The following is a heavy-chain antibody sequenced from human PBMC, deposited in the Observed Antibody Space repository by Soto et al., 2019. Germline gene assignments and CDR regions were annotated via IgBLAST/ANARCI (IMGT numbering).Heavy chain of an antibody. CDR2: ISSSGSTI. D-gene: IGHD4-4*01. CDR3: ARHPTFDVYFDY. V-gene: IGHV3-48*04. Sequence: GGSLRLSCAASGFTFSSYSMNWVRQAPGKGLEWVSYISSSGSTIYYADSVKGRFTISRDNAKNSLYLQMNSLRAEDRAVYYCARHPTFDVYFDYWGQGTLVTVSS. J-gene: IGHJ4*02. CDR1: GFTFSSYS.